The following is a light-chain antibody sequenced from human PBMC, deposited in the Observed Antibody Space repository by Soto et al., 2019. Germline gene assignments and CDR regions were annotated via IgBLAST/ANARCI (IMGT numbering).Light chain of an antibody. CDR2: GAS. Sequence: EIVMTQSPATLSVSPGERATLSCRASQSVSSNLAWYQQKPGQAPRLLIYGASTRATDIPPRFSGSGSGTEFTLTISSLQSEHFAVYYCQQYSSSPPAFGQGTKADIK. J-gene: IGKJ1*01. CDR1: QSVSSN. CDR3: QQYSSSPPA. V-gene: IGKV3-15*01.